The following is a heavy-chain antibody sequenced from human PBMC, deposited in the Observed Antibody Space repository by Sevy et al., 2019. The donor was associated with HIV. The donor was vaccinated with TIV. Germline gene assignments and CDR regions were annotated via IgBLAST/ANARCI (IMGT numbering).Heavy chain of an antibody. D-gene: IGHD3-22*01. CDR2: IWNDRSNK. CDR1: GFTFSSYG. J-gene: IGHJ3*02. Sequence: GGSLRLSCAASGFTFSSYGMHWVRQAPGKGLEWVAVIWNDRSNKHYADSVKGRFTISRDNSKNTLYLQMNSLRAEDTAVYYCASLPNNDYDSSGSSGDDAFDIWGQGTMVTVSS. V-gene: IGHV3-33*01. CDR3: ASLPNNDYDSSGSSGDDAFDI.